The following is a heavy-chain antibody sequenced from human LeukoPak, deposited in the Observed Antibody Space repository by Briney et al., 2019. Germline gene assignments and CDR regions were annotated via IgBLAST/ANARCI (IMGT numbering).Heavy chain of an antibody. Sequence: SETLSLTCTVSGGSISSYYWSWIRQPAGKGLEWIGRIYNSGSTTYNPSLKSRVTISLDTSNNQFSLEMKSVIAADTAVYYCARQVATKGEWAFDFWGQGTLVTVS. V-gene: IGHV4-4*07. CDR2: IYNSGST. J-gene: IGHJ3*01. D-gene: IGHD5-12*01. CDR1: GGSISSYY. CDR3: ARQVATKGEWAFDF.